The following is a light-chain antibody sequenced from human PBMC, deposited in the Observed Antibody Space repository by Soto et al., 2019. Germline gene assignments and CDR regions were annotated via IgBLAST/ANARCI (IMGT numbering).Light chain of an antibody. CDR1: SSDAGGYNY. J-gene: IGLJ1*01. Sequence: QTALTQAACVSGSPGQSITISCTGSSSDAGGYNYVSWYQQHPGKDPTLMIYEVTKRPSGVPDSFSGSKSGNTASLPVSGLQAEAEADYYCSSYAGSNNFVFGTGTTVTVL. CDR3: SSYAGSNNFV. CDR2: EVT. V-gene: IGLV2-8*01.